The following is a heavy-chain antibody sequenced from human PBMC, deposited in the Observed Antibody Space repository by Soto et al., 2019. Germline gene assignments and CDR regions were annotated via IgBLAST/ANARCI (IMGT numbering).Heavy chain of an antibody. CDR2: IYYSGST. D-gene: IGHD3-3*01. CDR1: GGSISSSSYY. CDR3: AINDFWSGYYAQYFQH. Sequence: PSETLSLTCTVSGGSISSSSYYWGWIRQPPGKGLEWIGSIYYSGSTYYNPSLKSRVTISVDTSKNQSSLKLSSVTAADTAVYYCAINDFWSGYYAQYFQHWGQGTLVTVAS. V-gene: IGHV4-39*01. J-gene: IGHJ1*01.